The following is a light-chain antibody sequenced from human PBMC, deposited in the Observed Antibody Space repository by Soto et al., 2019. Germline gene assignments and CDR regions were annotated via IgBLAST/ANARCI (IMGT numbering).Light chain of an antibody. J-gene: IGKJ2*01. V-gene: IGKV3-15*01. CDR1: QSVSSN. CDR2: GPS. CDR3: QQYNTWPYT. Sequence: EIVMTQSPATLSVSPGERATLSCRASQSVSSNLAWYQQKPGQAPRLLIYGPSTRATGIPARFSGSGSGTEFTLTISSLQSEDFAAYSCQQYNTWPYTFGQGTKLEIK.